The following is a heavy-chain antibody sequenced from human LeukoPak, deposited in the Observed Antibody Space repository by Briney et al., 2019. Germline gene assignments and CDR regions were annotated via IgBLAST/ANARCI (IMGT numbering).Heavy chain of an antibody. V-gene: IGHV4-38-2*01. CDR2: IYHSGNT. CDR3: AADSGNARQDY. Sequence: PSETLSLTCAVLGHSISNDYYWGWIRQPPGKGLEWIGSIYHSGNTYYNPSLKSRVTISLDTSKNQFSLNLSSVTAADTAVYYCAADSGNARQDYWGQGTLVTVSS. J-gene: IGHJ4*02. D-gene: IGHD1-26*01. CDR1: GHSISNDYY.